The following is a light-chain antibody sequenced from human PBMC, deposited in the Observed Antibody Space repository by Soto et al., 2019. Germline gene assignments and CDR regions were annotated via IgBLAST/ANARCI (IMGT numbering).Light chain of an antibody. CDR2: EVV. J-gene: IGLJ1*01. Sequence: QAGLTQPPSASVSPGQSVTISCTGTKNDIGVYDFVSWYQHHPGKAPRLIIYEVVQRPSGVPDRFSGSKSGNTASLTVSGLQAADEADYSCQSYAGSNTYVFGSGIKVTVL. V-gene: IGLV2-8*01. CDR3: QSYAGSNTYV. CDR1: KNDIGVYDF.